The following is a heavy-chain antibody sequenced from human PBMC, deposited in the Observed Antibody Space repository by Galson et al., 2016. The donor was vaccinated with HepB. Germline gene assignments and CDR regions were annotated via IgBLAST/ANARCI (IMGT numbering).Heavy chain of an antibody. CDR1: GFTFSELG. Sequence: SLRLSCAASGFTFSELGMHWVRQAPGKGLERVAVIWYDGSQKYYDDSVKGRFTVSRDNSRKAVYLQMNSLRPEDTAVYYCAKVHYRGHYYYGTDVWGQGTTVIVSS. V-gene: IGHV3-33*06. CDR3: AKVHYRGHYYYGTDV. CDR2: IWYDGSQK. J-gene: IGHJ6*02. D-gene: IGHD1-14*01.